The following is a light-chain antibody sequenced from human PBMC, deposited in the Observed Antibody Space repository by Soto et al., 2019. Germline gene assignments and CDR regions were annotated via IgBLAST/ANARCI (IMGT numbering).Light chain of an antibody. CDR1: QSISSW. CDR3: QQYNSYWT. J-gene: IGKJ1*01. V-gene: IGKV1-5*03. Sequence: EIQMTQSPSTQSTSVGDRVTITCRASQSISSWLAWYQQKPGKAPKLLIYKASSLESGVPSRFSGSGSGTEFTLTISSLQPDDFATYYCQQYNSYWTFGQGTKV. CDR2: KAS.